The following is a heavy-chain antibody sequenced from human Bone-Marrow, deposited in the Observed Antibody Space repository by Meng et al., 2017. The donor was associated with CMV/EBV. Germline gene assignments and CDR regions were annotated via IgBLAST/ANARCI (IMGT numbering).Heavy chain of an antibody. CDR2: INVHSGGT. J-gene: IGHJ5*02. D-gene: IGHD5-12*01. CDR3: ARSATYNDFDLTS. V-gene: IGHV1-2*02. Sequence: QVQLVQSGAEVKKPGASVKVSCKASGYTFSGYYVHWVRQAPGQGLEWMGWINVHSGGTKYAQKFQGRVTMTRDTSMELSRLRSDDTAVYYCARSATYNDFDLTSWDQGTLVTVSS. CDR1: GYTFSGYY.